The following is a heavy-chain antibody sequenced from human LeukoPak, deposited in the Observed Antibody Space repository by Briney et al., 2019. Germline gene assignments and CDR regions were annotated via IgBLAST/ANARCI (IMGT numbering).Heavy chain of an antibody. CDR2: IGGSGGNT. D-gene: IGHD1-14*01. V-gene: IGHV3-23*01. CDR1: GFTFSSYA. Sequence: GGSLRLSCAASGFTFSSYAMSWVRQASGKGLEWVSAIGGSGGNTYYADSVEGRFTISRDNSKNTFYLQINSLRPEDTAVYYCATRTAATGPHFDSWGQGTLVTVSS. J-gene: IGHJ4*02. CDR3: ATRTAATGPHFDS.